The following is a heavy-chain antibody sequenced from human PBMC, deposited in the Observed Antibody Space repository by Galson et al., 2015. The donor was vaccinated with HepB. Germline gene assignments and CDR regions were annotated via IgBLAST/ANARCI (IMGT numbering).Heavy chain of an antibody. J-gene: IGHJ5*02. CDR3: ARRSSSWARWFDP. Sequence: SVKVSCKASGGTFSSYAISWVRQAPGQGLEWMGGIIPIFGTANYAQKFQGRVTITADESTSTAYMELSSLRSEDTAVYYCARRSSSWARWFDPWGQGTLVTVSS. V-gene: IGHV1-69*13. CDR2: IIPIFGTA. D-gene: IGHD6-13*01. CDR1: GGTFSSYA.